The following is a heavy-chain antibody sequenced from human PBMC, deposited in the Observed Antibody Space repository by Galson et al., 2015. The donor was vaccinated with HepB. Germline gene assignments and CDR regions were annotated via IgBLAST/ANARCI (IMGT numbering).Heavy chain of an antibody. J-gene: IGHJ6*02. D-gene: IGHD2-15*01. CDR2: IIPVFGRA. V-gene: IGHV1-69*01. CDR1: GGTFSSYA. Sequence: SCKASGGTFSSYAISWVRQAPGQGPEWMGGIIPVFGRANYAQNFQGRVTITADESTRTAYMELSSLRSEDTAVYYCARDSGRGWYGMDVWGQGTTVTVSS. CDR3: ARDSGRGWYGMDV.